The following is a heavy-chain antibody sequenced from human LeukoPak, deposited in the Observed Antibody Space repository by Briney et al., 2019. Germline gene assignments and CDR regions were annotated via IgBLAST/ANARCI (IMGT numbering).Heavy chain of an antibody. J-gene: IGHJ5*02. CDR3: ARGDGGSWNWFDP. V-gene: IGHV3-30*04. CDR2: ISYDGSNK. CDR1: GFTFSNYA. Sequence: PGGSLRLSCAASGFTFSNYAMHWVRQAPGKGLEWVALISYDGSNKYFADSVKGRFTISRDNAKNSLYLQMNSLRAEDTAVYYCARGDGGSWNWFDPWGQGTLVTVSS. D-gene: IGHD2-15*01.